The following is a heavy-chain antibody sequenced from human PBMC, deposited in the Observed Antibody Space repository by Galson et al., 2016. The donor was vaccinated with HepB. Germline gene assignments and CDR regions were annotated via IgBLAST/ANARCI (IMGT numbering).Heavy chain of an antibody. V-gene: IGHV3-23*01. Sequence: SLRLSCAASGFTFSSYVMSWVRQAPGKGLEWVSAVSGSGGTTYYSDPVKGRFTIARDNSKNTPYLQITSLRAEDTAVYYCAKGTWGPYYRVDNWGQGTLVTVSS. D-gene: IGHD3-10*01. CDR2: VSGSGGTT. J-gene: IGHJ4*02. CDR3: AKGTWGPYYRVDN. CDR1: GFTFSSYV.